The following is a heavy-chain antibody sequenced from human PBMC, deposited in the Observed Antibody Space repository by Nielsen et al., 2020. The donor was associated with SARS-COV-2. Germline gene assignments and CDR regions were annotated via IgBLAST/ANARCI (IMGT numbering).Heavy chain of an antibody. Sequence: SETLSLTCTVSGGSISSGGYYWSWIRQHPGKGLEWIGYIYYSVSTYYNPSLKSRVTISVDTSKNQFSLKLSSVTAADTAVYYCAREFALRDTAYFDYWGQGTLVTVSS. J-gene: IGHJ4*02. CDR2: IYYSVST. CDR3: AREFALRDTAYFDY. CDR1: GGSISSGGYY. V-gene: IGHV4-31*03. D-gene: IGHD5-18*01.